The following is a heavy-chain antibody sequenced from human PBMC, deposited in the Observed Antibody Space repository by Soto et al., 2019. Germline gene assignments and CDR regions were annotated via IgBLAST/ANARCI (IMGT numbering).Heavy chain of an antibody. D-gene: IGHD4-4*01. V-gene: IGHV5-51*01. J-gene: IGHJ6*02. CDR1: GYTFTDYW. CDR3: ERTVSNFRYYNYAMDV. CDR2: IYPGDSDT. Sequence: GESLKISCKGSGYTFTDYWIGWVRQLPGKGLEWMGIIYPGDSDTRYSPSFQGHVTITVDKSTSTAYLQWNTLKASDTAMYYCERTVSNFRYYNYAMDVWGQGTTVTVSS.